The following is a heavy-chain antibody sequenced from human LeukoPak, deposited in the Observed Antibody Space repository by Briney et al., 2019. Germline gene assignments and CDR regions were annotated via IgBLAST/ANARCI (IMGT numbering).Heavy chain of an antibody. CDR1: GGSISSYY. Sequence: SETLSLTCTVSGGSISSYYWSWIRQSPGKGLEWIGYIYYSGSTNYNPSLKSRVTISVDTSKNQFSLKLSSVTAADTAVYYCARHFVEVEYSFWFDPWGQGTLVTVSS. D-gene: IGHD5-18*01. V-gene: IGHV4-59*08. CDR2: IYYSGST. J-gene: IGHJ5*02. CDR3: ARHFVEVEYSFWFDP.